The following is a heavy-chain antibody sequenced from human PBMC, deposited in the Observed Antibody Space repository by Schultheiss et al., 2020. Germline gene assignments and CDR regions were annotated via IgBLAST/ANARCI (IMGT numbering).Heavy chain of an antibody. CDR2: IDWDDDK. Sequence: SGPTLVKPTETLTLTCTFSGFSLSTSGMCVSWIRQPPGKALEWLALIDWDDDKYYSTSLKTRLTISKDTSKNQVVLTMTNMDPVDTATYYCARIKDCTVGANSNYFDYWGQGTLVTVSS. CDR1: GFSLSTSGMC. D-gene: IGHD1-26*01. CDR3: ARIKDCTVGANSNYFDY. V-gene: IGHV2-70*01. J-gene: IGHJ4*02.